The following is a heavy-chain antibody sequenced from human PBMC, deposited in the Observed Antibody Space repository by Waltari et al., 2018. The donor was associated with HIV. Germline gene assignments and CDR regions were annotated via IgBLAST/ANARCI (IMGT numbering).Heavy chain of an antibody. CDR2: ISYDGSNK. CDR1: DFPFSRYV. D-gene: IGHD3-22*01. CDR3: AKDPYYYDSSGYADYFDY. Sequence: QVQLVESGGGVVQPGWSLCLSCAASDFPFSRYVMHRFSQAPGKGLEWVAVISYDGSNKYYADSVKGRLTISRDNSKNTLYLQMNSLRAEDTAVYYCAKDPYYYDSSGYADYFDYWGQGTLVTVSS. V-gene: IGHV3-30*18. J-gene: IGHJ4*02.